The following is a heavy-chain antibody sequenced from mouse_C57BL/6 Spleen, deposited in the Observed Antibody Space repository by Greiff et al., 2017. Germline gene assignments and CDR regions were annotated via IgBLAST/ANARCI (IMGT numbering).Heavy chain of an antibody. J-gene: IGHJ2*01. D-gene: IGHD2-5*01. CDR2: IDPEDGAT. CDR3: ARDYSNYGFDY. CDR1: GFNIKDYY. V-gene: IGHV14-2*01. Sequence: VHVKQSGAELVKPGASVKLSCTASGFNIKDYYMHWVKQRTEQGLEWIGRIDPEDGATKYAPKFQGKATITADTSSNTAYLQLSSLTSEDTAVYYCARDYSNYGFDYWGQGTTLTVSS.